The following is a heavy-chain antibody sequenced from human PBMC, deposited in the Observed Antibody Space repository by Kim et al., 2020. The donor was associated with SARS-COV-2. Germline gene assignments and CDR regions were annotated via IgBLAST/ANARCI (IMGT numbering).Heavy chain of an antibody. CDR2: IYHSGST. D-gene: IGHD3-3*01. V-gene: IGHV4-4*02. CDR1: GGSISSSNW. Sequence: SETLSLTCAVSGGSISSSNWWSWVRQPPGKGLEWIGEIYHSGSTNYNPSLKSRVTISVDKSKNQFSLKLSSVTAADTAVYYCARVLDFNRYYDFWSGYYNSWYFDLWGRGTLVTVSS. J-gene: IGHJ2*01. CDR3: ARVLDFNRYYDFWSGYYNSWYFDL.